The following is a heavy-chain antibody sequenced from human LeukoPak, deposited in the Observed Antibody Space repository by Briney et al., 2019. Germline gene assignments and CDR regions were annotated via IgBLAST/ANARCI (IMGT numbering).Heavy chain of an antibody. Sequence: RASVKVSCKASGGTFSSYAINWVRQAPGQGLEWMGGIIPILGTANNAQKFQGRVTITADESTSTAYMELSSLRSEDTAVYYCARSITMIVVVRGAFDIWGQGTMVTVSS. J-gene: IGHJ3*02. CDR1: GGTFSSYA. V-gene: IGHV1-69*01. D-gene: IGHD3-22*01. CDR2: IIPILGTA. CDR3: ARSITMIVVVRGAFDI.